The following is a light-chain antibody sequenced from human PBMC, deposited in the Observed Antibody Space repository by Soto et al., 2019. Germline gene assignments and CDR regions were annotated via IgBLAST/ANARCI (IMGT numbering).Light chain of an antibody. J-gene: IGKJ3*01. V-gene: IGKV1-5*03. Sequence: IQRTEFPSTRSGSVVNRVTITCRASQTISSWLAWYQQKPGKAPKLLIYKASTLKSGVPSRFSGSGTGTELTLTSSRLEPEDLAVYSCQQCSGFGSGTQVDIK. CDR2: KAS. CDR3: QQCSG. CDR1: QTISSW.